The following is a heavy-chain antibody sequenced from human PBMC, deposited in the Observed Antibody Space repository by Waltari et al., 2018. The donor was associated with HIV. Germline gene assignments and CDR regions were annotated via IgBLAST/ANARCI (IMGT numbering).Heavy chain of an antibody. CDR2: MNPNRGNT. J-gene: IGHJ6*02. CDR3: ARLGYCSSTSCYYYYYYYGMDV. V-gene: IGHV1-8*01. CDR1: GYTFTSYD. Sequence: QVQLVQSGAEVKKPGASVKVSCKASGYTFTSYDINWVRQATGQGLEWMGWMNPNRGNTGYAQKFQGRVTMTRNTSISTAYMELSSLRSEDTAVYYCARLGYCSSTSCYYYYYYYGMDVWGQGTTVTVSS. D-gene: IGHD2-2*01.